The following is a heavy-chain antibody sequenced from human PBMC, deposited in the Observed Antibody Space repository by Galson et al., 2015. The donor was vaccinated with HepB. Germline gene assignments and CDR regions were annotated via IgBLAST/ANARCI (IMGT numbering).Heavy chain of an antibody. CDR2: TSYRSKWYN. J-gene: IGHJ4*02. CDR3: AREPIEYSSSSAISPFDY. Sequence: CAISGDSVSSNSAAWNWIRQSPSRGPEWLGRTSYRSKWYNDYAVSVKSRITINPDTSKNQFSLQLNSVTPEDTAVYYCAREPIEYSSSSAISPFDYWGQGTLVTVSS. V-gene: IGHV6-1*01. D-gene: IGHD6-6*01. CDR1: GDSVSSNSAA.